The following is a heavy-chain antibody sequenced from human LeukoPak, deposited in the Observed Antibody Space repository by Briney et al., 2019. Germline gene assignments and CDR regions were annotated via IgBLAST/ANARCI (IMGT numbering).Heavy chain of an antibody. V-gene: IGHV1-18*01. D-gene: IGHD6-19*01. Sequence: ASVKVSCKASGYTFTSYGISWVRQAPGQGLEWMGWISAYNGNTNYAQKLQGRVTMTTDTSTSTAYMELRSLRSDDTAVYYCARDAWRWLVYSYYGMDVWGQGTTVTVSS. CDR2: ISAYNGNT. J-gene: IGHJ6*02. CDR3: ARDAWRWLVYSYYGMDV. CDR1: GYTFTSYG.